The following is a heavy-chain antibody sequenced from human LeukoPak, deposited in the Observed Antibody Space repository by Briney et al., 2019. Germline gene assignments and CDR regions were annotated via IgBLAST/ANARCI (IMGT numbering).Heavy chain of an antibody. J-gene: IGHJ4*02. V-gene: IGHV3-30-3*01. CDR3: AKEWTTITNFDY. CDR1: GFTFSSYA. Sequence: GGSLRLSCAASGFTFSSYAMHWVRQAPGKGLEWVAVISYDGSNKYYADSVKGRFTVSRDDSKNTLSLQMNSLRAEDTAVYYCAKEWTTITNFDYWGQGTLVTVSS. CDR2: ISYDGSNK. D-gene: IGHD1-1*01.